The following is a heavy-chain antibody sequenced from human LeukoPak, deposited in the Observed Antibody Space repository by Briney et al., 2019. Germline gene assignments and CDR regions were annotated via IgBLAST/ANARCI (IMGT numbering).Heavy chain of an antibody. CDR2: ISYSGANT. J-gene: IGHJ4*02. V-gene: IGHV3-23*01. CDR3: AKVRDTSGWYHFDN. CDR1: GFTFNNYA. D-gene: IGHD6-19*01. Sequence: GGSLRLSCAASGFTFNNYAMNWVRQAPGKGLEWVSGISYSGANTHYADSVKGRSTVSRDNSRNTLHLEMNSLRAEDTAVYYCAKVRDTSGWYHFDNWGQGTLVTVSS.